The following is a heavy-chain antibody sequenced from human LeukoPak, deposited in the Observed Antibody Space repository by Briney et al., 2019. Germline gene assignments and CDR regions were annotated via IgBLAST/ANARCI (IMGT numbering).Heavy chain of an antibody. CDR3: ARDQGLRNWED. V-gene: IGHV1-69*05. CDR1: GGTFSSYA. J-gene: IGHJ4*02. D-gene: IGHD1-26*01. CDR2: IIPIFGTA. Sequence: ASVKVSCKASGGTFSSYAISWVRQAPGQGLEWMGRIIPIFGTANYAQKSQGRVTITTDESTSTAYMELSSLRSEDTAVYYCARDQGLRNWEDWGQGTLVTVSS.